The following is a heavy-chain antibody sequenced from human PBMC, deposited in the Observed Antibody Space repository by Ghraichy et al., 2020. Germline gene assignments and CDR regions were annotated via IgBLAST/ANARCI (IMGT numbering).Heavy chain of an antibody. CDR2: IYYSGST. Sequence: SETLYLTCTVSDASISSPGSFWGWIRQPPGKGLEWIGTIYYSGSTFYTPSLKSRVTISLDTSKNQFSLRLGSVTAADTAVYFCARGPNWNRPAGWFDPWGQGTLVTVSS. V-gene: IGHV4-39*01. J-gene: IGHJ5*02. CDR3: ARGPNWNRPAGWFDP. D-gene: IGHD1-20*01. CDR1: DASISSPGSF.